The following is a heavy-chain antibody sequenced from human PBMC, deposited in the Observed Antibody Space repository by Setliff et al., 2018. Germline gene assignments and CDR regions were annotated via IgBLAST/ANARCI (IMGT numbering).Heavy chain of an antibody. CDR2: IYYRGST. Sequence: TSETLSLTCTVSGDSISSGDYYWSWIRQSPGKGLEWIGHIYYRGSTYYNPSLRSRLAMSIDTSNNQFSLKLSSVTAADTAVYYCARVAGSTSVSITTLWYFDLWGRGILVTVSS. J-gene: IGHJ2*01. D-gene: IGHD3-22*01. CDR3: ARVAGSTSVSITTLWYFDL. V-gene: IGHV4-30-4*08. CDR1: GDSISSGDYY.